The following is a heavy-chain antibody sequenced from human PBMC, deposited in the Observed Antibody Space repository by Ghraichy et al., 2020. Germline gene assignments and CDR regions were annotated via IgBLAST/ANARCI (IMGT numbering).Heavy chain of an antibody. CDR3: ATVDDYYDSSGYYYGFDY. CDR2: FDPEDGET. V-gene: IGHV1-24*01. CDR1: GYTLTELS. J-gene: IGHJ4*02. D-gene: IGHD3-22*01. Sequence: ASVKVSCKVSGYTLTELSMHWVRQAPGKGLEWMGGFDPEDGETIYAQKFQGRVTMTEDTSTDTAYMELSSLRSEDTAVYYCATVDDYYDSSGYYYGFDYWGQGTLVTVSS.